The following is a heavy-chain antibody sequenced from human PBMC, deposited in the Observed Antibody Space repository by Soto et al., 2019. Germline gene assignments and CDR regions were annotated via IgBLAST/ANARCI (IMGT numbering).Heavy chain of an antibody. J-gene: IGHJ6*02. V-gene: IGHV4-31*03. D-gene: IGHD7-27*01. CDR1: GGSISGGGYY. CDR2: IYYSGGT. Sequence: SETLSLTCTVSGGSISGGGYYWSWIRQHPGKGLEWIGYIYYSGGTYYNPSLKSRVTISVDTSKNQFSLKLSSVTAADTAVYYCARDWGSTWDYYYGMDVWGQGTTVTVSS. CDR3: ARDWGSTWDYYYGMDV.